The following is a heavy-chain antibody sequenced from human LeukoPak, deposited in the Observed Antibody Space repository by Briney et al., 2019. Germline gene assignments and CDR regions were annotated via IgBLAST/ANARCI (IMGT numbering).Heavy chain of an antibody. V-gene: IGHV4-38-2*02. J-gene: IGHJ4*02. CDR1: GYSISSGYY. Sequence: SKTLSLTCTVSGYSISSGYYWGWIRQPPGKGLEWIGSIYHSGSTYYNPSLKSRVTISVDTSKNQFSLKLSSVTAADTAVYYCASPTVEMATIFFWGQGTLVTVSS. CDR2: IYHSGST. D-gene: IGHD5-24*01. CDR3: ASPTVEMATIFF.